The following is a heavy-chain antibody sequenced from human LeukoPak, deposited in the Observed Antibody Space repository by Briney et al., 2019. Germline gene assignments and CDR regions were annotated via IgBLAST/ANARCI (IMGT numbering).Heavy chain of an antibody. D-gene: IGHD3-22*01. J-gene: IGHJ5*02. CDR2: IYVSGST. CDR1: GGSISDYY. V-gene: IGHV4-4*07. CDR3: ARDRYDSVYNWFDP. Sequence: PSETLSLTCTVSGGSISDYYWTWIRQSAGKGLEWIGRIYVSGSTKYNPSLNPSVKIRVTISVDVSKNQFSLRMISVTAADTALYYCARDRYDSVYNWFDPWGQGILVTVSS.